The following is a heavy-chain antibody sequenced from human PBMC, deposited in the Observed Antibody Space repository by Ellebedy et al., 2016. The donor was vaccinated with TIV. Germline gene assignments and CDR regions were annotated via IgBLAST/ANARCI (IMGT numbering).Heavy chain of an antibody. V-gene: IGHV1-69*13. D-gene: IGHD4-17*01. CDR3: ARPETHYGDYSNAFDI. J-gene: IGHJ3*02. CDR1: GGTFSSYA. Sequence: SVKVSCXASGGTFSSYAISWVRQAPGQGLEWMGGIIPIFGTANYAQKFQGRVTITADESTSTAYMELSSLRSEDTAVYYCARPETHYGDYSNAFDIWGQGTMVTVSS. CDR2: IIPIFGTA.